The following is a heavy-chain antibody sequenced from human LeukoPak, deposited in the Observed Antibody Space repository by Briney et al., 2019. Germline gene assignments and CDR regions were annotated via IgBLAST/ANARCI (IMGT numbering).Heavy chain of an antibody. Sequence: SVKVSCKASGFTFTSSVMQWVRQARGQRLEWIGWIVVGSGNANYAQKFQERVTITRDMSTSTAYMELSSLRSEDTAVYYCAAGAAAGTMGDYWGQGTLVTVSS. CDR1: GFTFTSSV. CDR3: AAGAAAGTMGDY. J-gene: IGHJ4*02. V-gene: IGHV1-58*02. D-gene: IGHD6-13*01. CDR2: IVVGSGNA.